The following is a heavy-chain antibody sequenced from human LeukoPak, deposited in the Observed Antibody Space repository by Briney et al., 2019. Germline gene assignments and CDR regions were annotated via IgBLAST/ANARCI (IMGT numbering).Heavy chain of an antibody. D-gene: IGHD6-6*01. J-gene: IGHJ5*02. CDR3: ARVDSSSSPLDP. V-gene: IGHV4-59*01. Sequence: SETLSLTCTVSGGSISSYYWSWIRQPPGNGLEWIGYIYYSGSTNYNPSLKSRVTISVDTSKNQFSLKLSSVTAADTAVYYCARVDSSSSPLDPWGQGTLVTVSS. CDR2: IYYSGST. CDR1: GGSISSYY.